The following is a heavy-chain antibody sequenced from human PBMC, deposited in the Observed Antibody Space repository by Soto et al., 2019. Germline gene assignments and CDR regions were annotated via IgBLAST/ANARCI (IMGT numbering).Heavy chain of an antibody. Sequence: EVQLVESGGGLVQPGGSLRLSCAASGFTFSNYWMSWVRQAPGKGLDWVANIKQDGSEKFYVDSVKGRFTIPRDNAKKSVYLQMNSLRAEDSAEYYCARTKGDFWSGYYDDYWGQGTLVTVSS. CDR1: GFTFSNYW. V-gene: IGHV3-7*05. J-gene: IGHJ4*02. D-gene: IGHD3-3*01. CDR3: ARTKGDFWSGYYDDY. CDR2: IKQDGSEK.